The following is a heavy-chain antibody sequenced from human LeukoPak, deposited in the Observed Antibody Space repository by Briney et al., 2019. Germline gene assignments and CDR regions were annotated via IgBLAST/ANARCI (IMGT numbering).Heavy chain of an antibody. CDR3: ARSGDNYYYHYMDV. V-gene: IGHV3-30*02. Sequence: PGGSLRLSCAASGFTFSSYGMHWVRQAPGKGLEWVAFIRYDGSNKYYADSVKGRFTISRDNAKKSLYLQMNSLRVEDTAVYYCARSGDNYYYHYMDVWGKGTTVTVSS. J-gene: IGHJ6*03. CDR2: IRYDGSNK. D-gene: IGHD1-26*01. CDR1: GFTFSSYG.